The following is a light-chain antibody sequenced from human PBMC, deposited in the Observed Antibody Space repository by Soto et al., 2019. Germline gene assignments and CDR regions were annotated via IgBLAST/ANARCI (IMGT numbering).Light chain of an antibody. V-gene: IGKV3D-15*01. J-gene: IGKJ4*01. CDR3: QQHNNWPLT. CDR1: QSADSN. CDR2: RIS. Sequence: EIVLTQSPDTLSVSPGETATLSCRASQSADSNLAWYQQKPGQAPRLLMYRISARATGIPARFSGSGSGTEFTLTISSLQSVDAAVYYRQQHNNWPLTFGGGTKVDSK.